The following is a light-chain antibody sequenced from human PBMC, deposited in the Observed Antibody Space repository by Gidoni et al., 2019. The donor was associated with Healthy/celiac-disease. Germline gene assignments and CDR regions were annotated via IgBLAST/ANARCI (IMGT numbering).Light chain of an antibody. J-gene: IGLJ1*01. Sequence: QSALTQPASVSGSPGQSITISCTGTSSDVGGYNYVSWYQQHQGKAPKLMIYDVSNRTSGVSNRFSGSKSSNTASLTSSRLQAEDEADYYCSSYTSSSPFFGTGTKVTVL. V-gene: IGLV2-14*03. CDR1: SSDVGGYNY. CDR2: DVS. CDR3: SSYTSSSPF.